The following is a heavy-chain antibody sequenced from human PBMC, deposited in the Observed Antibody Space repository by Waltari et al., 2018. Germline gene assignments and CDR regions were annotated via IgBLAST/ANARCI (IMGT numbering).Heavy chain of an antibody. Sequence: QVQLVESGGGVVQPGRSLRLSCAASGFDFNNYGMHWVRQAPGKGLEWVAIIWYEGSNRNYADSVKGRFTISKDNSKNTVYLEMNSLRVDDTAVYYCVRVATPLALGPNYAMNVWGQGTTVIVSS. J-gene: IGHJ6*02. V-gene: IGHV3-33*04. D-gene: IGHD2-15*01. CDR1: GFDFNNYG. CDR2: IWYEGSNR. CDR3: VRVATPLALGPNYAMNV.